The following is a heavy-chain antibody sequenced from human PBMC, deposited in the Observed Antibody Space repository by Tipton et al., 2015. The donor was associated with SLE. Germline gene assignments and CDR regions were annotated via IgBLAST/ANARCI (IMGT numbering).Heavy chain of an antibody. J-gene: IGHJ4*02. CDR3: ARGVVQGVPFDY. Sequence: TLSLTCTVSGGSISSTSYYWTWIRQPAGKGLEWIGHIYTSGSTNYNPSLKSRVTISIDTSKNKFSLKLSSVTAADTAVYYCARGVVQGVPFDYWGQGTLVTVSS. D-gene: IGHD3-10*01. CDR1: GGSISSTSYY. CDR2: IYTSGST. V-gene: IGHV4-61*09.